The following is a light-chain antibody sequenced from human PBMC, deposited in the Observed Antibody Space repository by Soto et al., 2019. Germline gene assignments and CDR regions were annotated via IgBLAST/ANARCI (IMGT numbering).Light chain of an antibody. CDR2: NDD. J-gene: IGLJ3*02. CDR1: SSNIGSDT. V-gene: IGLV1-44*01. CDR3: STWDGSLNGWV. Sequence: QPVLTQPPSVSGTPGLRVTISCSGGSSNIGSDTVNWYQQLPGAAPKLLIFNDDQRPSGVPDRFSGSRSGTSASLVISGLQSDDEADYFCSTWDGSLNGWVFGGGTKVTVL.